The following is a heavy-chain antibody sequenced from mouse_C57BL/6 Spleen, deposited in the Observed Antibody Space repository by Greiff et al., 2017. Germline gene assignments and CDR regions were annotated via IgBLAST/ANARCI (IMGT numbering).Heavy chain of an antibody. J-gene: IGHJ2*01. V-gene: IGHV1-63*01. CDR3: ARSGGYDEWTFDY. CDR1: GYTFTNYW. Sequence: VQLQQSGAELVRPGTSVKMSCKASGYTFTNYWIGWAKQRPGHGLEWIGDIYPGGGYTNYNEKFKGKATLTADKSSSTAYMQFSSLTSEDSAIYYCARSGGYDEWTFDYWGQGTTLTVSS. D-gene: IGHD2-2*01. CDR2: IYPGGGYT.